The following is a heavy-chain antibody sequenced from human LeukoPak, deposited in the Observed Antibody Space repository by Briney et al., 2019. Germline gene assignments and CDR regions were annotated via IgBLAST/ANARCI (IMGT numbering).Heavy chain of an antibody. Sequence: GGSLRLSCSASGFTFSRYWMHWVRQAPGKGLVWVSGINSEGSSKTYADSVKGRFTISRDNARNRLNLQMNSLRAEDTAVYLCATSYYDSSGYYFGDAFDIWGQGTMVTVSS. V-gene: IGHV3-74*03. CDR2: INSEGSSK. CDR1: GFTFSRYW. J-gene: IGHJ3*02. D-gene: IGHD3-22*01. CDR3: ATSYYDSSGYYFGDAFDI.